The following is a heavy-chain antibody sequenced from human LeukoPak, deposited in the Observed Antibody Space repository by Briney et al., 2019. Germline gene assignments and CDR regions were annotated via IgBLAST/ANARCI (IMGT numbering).Heavy chain of an antibody. J-gene: IGHJ5*02. D-gene: IGHD2-2*01. CDR1: GGSISSGTYY. Sequence: PSETLSLTCTVSGGSISSGTYYWSWIRQPAGKALEWIGRIYTSGSTNYNPSLKSRVTISVDTSKNQFSLKLSSVTAADTAVYYCARDTEGYQLYDPWGQGTLVTVSS. CDR3: ARDTEGYQLYDP. CDR2: IYTSGST. V-gene: IGHV4-61*02.